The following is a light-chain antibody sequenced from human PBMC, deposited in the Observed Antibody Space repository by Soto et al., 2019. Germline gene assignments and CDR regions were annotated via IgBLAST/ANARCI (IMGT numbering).Light chain of an antibody. CDR1: KLGDEY. CDR2: QNT. CDR3: QAWDSSPVV. J-gene: IGLJ2*01. V-gene: IGLV3-1*01. Sequence: SYELTQPPSVSVSPGQTASITCSGHKLGDEYACWYQQKPGQSPVLVIYQNTKRPSGIPERFSGSNSGNTATLTISGTQPMDEADYYCQAWDSSPVVFGGGTSSPS.